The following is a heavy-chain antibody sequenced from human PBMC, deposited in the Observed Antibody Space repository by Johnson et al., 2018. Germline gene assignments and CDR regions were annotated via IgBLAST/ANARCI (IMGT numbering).Heavy chain of an antibody. D-gene: IGHD3-3*01. CDR3: ARRDYDFWSGYPDAFVI. Sequence: VQLVQSGAEVKKPWESLKISCKGSGYSFTSYWIGWVRQMPGKGLEWMGIIYPGDSDTRYSPSFQGQVTISADKSISTAYLPWSSLKASDTAMYYCARRDYDFWSGYPDAFVIWGQGTMVTVSS. J-gene: IGHJ3*02. CDR2: IYPGDSDT. CDR1: GYSFTSYW. V-gene: IGHV5-51*03.